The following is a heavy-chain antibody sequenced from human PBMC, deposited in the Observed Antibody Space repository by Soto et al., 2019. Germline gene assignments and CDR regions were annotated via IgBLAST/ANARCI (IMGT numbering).Heavy chain of an antibody. CDR3: AREVYSSIPYYYYGMDV. Sequence: PSETLSLTCTVSGGSISSGDYYWSWIRQPPGKGLEWIGYIYYSGSTYYNPSLKSRVTISVDTSKNQFSLKLSSVTAADTAVYYCAREVYSSIPYYYYGMDVWGQGTTVTVSS. D-gene: IGHD6-13*01. CDR2: IYYSGST. CDR1: GGSISSGDYY. V-gene: IGHV4-30-4*01. J-gene: IGHJ6*02.